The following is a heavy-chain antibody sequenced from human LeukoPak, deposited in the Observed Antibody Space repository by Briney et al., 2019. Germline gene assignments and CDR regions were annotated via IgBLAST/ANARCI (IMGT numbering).Heavy chain of an antibody. Sequence: GGSLRLSCVASGFTLRGSAIHWVRQASGRGLEWIGRIRTGRNNNATAYTASVKGSFIISRDDSKNTAYLQMTSLKSDDTAVYYCARNRADYDYIWGSYDWGQGTLVTVSS. CDR2: IRTGRNNNAT. CDR1: GFTLRGSA. V-gene: IGHV3-73*01. D-gene: IGHD3-16*01. CDR3: ARNRADYDYIWGSYD. J-gene: IGHJ4*02.